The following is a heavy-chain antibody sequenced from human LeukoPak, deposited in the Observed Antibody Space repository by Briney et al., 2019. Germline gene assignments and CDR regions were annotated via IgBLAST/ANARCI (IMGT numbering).Heavy chain of an antibody. CDR2: ISSSGSTI. CDR1: GFTFSSYE. J-gene: IGHJ6*03. D-gene: IGHD3-3*01. V-gene: IGHV3-48*03. CDR3: ALHYDFWSGYYPHYYYMDV. Sequence: GGSLRLSCAASGFTFSSYEMNWVRQAPGKGLEWVSYISSSGSTIYYADSAKGRFTISRDNAKNSLYLQMNSLRAEDTAVYYCALHYDFWSGYYPHYYYMDVWGKGTTVTVSS.